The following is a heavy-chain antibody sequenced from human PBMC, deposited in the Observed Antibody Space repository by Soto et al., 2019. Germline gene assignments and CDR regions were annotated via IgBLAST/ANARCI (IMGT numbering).Heavy chain of an antibody. V-gene: IGHV3-74*01. D-gene: IGHD1-7*01. CDR1: EFTFRSYW. CDR2: ISGDGSST. CDR3: ARSLPGTYGAFDL. J-gene: IGHJ3*01. Sequence: EVQLVDSGGGLVQPGGSLRLSCAASEFTFRSYWMHWVRQSPGKGLVWVSRISGDGSSTTYADSVRGRFTISRENAKNTVYLQMDSLRAEDTAVYYCARSLPGTYGAFDLWGQGTMVTVSS.